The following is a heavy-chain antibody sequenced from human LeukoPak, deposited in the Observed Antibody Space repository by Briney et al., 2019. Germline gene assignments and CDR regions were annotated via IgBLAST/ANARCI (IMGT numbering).Heavy chain of an antibody. CDR1: GFTFSDYA. Sequence: GGSLRLSCVASGFTFSDYAMTWLRQAPGKGLEWVSSISGSGSSTYYADSVKGRFTISRDNSKNTLYLQMNSLRAEDTAVYYCAKDLSSSWNDYWGQGTLVTVSS. V-gene: IGHV3-23*01. D-gene: IGHD6-6*01. CDR2: ISGSGSST. J-gene: IGHJ4*02. CDR3: AKDLSSSWNDY.